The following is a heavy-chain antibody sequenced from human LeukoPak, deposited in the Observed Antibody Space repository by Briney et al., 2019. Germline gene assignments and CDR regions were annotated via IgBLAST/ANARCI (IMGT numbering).Heavy chain of an antibody. CDR3: ARRIAVAGIWFDP. CDR1: GGSITNSY. J-gene: IGHJ5*02. V-gene: IGHV4-59*08. Sequence: PETLSLTCTVSGGSITNSYWNWIRQSPGKGLEWIGYINYSGSTNYNPSLKSRVTISVDTSKNQFSLKLSSVTAADTAVYYCARRIAVAGIWFDPWGQGTLVTVSS. D-gene: IGHD6-19*01. CDR2: INYSGST.